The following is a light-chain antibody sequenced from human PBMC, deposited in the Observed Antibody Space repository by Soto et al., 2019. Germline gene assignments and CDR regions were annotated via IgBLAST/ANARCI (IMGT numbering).Light chain of an antibody. CDR3: SSYTSSSVV. CDR2: DVS. CDR1: SSDVGGYNY. J-gene: IGLJ2*01. V-gene: IGLV2-14*01. Sequence: QSALTQPASVSGSPGQSITISCTETSSDVGGYNYVSWYQQHPGKAPKLMIYDVSDRPSGVSNRFSGSKSGNTASLTISGLQAEDEAVYYCSSYTSSSVVFGGGTKLTVL.